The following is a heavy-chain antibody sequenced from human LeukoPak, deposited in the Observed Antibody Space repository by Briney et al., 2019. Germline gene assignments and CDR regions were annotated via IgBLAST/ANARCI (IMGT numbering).Heavy chain of an antibody. Sequence: SETLSLTCTVSGDSISSYYWSWIRQPPGKGLEWIGYIYYSGSTNYNPSLKSRVTISVDTPKNQFSLKLSSVTAADTAVYYCARSRRGSSGWFDYWGQGTLVTVSS. V-gene: IGHV4-59*01. CDR1: GDSISSYY. CDR2: IYYSGST. J-gene: IGHJ5*01. CDR3: ARSRRGSSGWFDY. D-gene: IGHD6-19*01.